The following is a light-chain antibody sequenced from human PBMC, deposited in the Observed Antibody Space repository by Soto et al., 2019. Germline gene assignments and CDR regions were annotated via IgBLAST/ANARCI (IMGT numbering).Light chain of an antibody. J-gene: IGKJ2*01. CDR3: QQSYSTPYT. V-gene: IGKV1-39*01. CDR2: GIS. CDR1: QSLTTF. Sequence: DIQMTQSPSSLSASVGDRVIIACRASQSLTTFLNWYQHKPGQAPKLLMYGISTLQSGVPSRLIGSGSGTDFTLTISSLQPEDFATYYCQQSYSTPYTFGQGTKVEIK.